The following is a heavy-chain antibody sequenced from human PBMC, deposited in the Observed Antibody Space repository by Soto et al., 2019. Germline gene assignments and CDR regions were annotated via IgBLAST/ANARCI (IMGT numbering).Heavy chain of an antibody. D-gene: IGHD2-15*01. V-gene: IGHV1-69*02. CDR3: ARGEDCSGGSCFATGYVY. CDR1: GGTFSSYT. Sequence: SVKVSCKASGGTFSSYTISWVRQAPGQGLEWMGRIIPILGIANYAQKFQGRVTITADKSTSTAYMELSSLRSEDTAVYYCARGEDCSGGSCFATGYVYWGQGTLVTVSS. CDR2: IIPILGIA. J-gene: IGHJ4*02.